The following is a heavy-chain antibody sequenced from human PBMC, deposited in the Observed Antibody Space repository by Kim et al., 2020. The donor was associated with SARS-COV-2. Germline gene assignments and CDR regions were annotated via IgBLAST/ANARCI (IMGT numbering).Heavy chain of an antibody. CDR3: AREGAQDLDY. Sequence: STNYNPSLKSRVTISVDTSKNQFSLKLSSVTAADTAVYYCAREGAQDLDYWGQGTLVTVSS. CDR2: ST. D-gene: IGHD1-26*01. V-gene: IGHV4-34*01. J-gene: IGHJ4*02.